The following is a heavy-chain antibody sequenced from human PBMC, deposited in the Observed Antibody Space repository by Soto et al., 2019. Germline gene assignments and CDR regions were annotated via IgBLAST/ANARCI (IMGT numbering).Heavy chain of an antibody. CDR2: IIPIFGTA. Sequence: SVKVSCKASGGTFSSYAISWVRQAPGQGLEWMGGIIPIFGTANYAQKFQGRVTITADESTSTAYMELSSLRSEDTAVYYCARGGYDILTGPRTYYGMDVWGQGTTVTVSS. CDR3: ARGGYDILTGPRTYYGMDV. V-gene: IGHV1-69*13. CDR1: GGTFSSYA. D-gene: IGHD3-9*01. J-gene: IGHJ6*02.